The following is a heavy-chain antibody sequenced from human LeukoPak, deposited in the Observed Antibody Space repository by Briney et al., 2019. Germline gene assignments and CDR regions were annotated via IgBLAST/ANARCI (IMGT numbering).Heavy chain of an antibody. D-gene: IGHD5-18*01. CDR1: GFTFSSYA. V-gene: IGHV3-23*01. Sequence: GGSLRLSCAASGFTFSSYAMSWVRQAPGKGLEWVSANSDSGGSTYYADSVKGRFTISRDNSKNTLYLQMNNLRADDTAVYYCARNVDTGYYYYGMDVWGQGTTVTVSS. J-gene: IGHJ6*02. CDR3: ARNVDTGYYYYGMDV. CDR2: NSDSGGST.